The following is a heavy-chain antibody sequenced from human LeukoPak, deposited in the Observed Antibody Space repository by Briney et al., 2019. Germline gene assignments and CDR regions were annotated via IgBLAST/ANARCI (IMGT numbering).Heavy chain of an antibody. D-gene: IGHD3-10*01. CDR2: ISAYNGNT. CDR3: ARDEGYYYGSGSKLFDY. J-gene: IGHJ4*02. Sequence: VASVKVSCKASGYTFTSYGISWVRQAPGQGLEWMGWISAYNGNTNYAQKLQGRVTMTTDTSTSTAYMELRSLRSDDTAVYYCARDEGYYYGSGSKLFDYWGQGTLVTVSS. V-gene: IGHV1-18*01. CDR1: GYTFTSYG.